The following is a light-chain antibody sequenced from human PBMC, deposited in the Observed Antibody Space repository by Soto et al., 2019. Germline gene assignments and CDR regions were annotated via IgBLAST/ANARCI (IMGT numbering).Light chain of an antibody. J-gene: IGKJ1*01. V-gene: IGKV1-39*01. CDR1: QSISSY. CDR2: AAS. CDR3: QQSYSTPWP. Sequence: DIQMTQSPSSLSASVGDRVTITCRASQSISSYLNWYQQKPGKAPKLLIYAASSLQSGVPSRFSGSGSGTDLTLTISSLQPEDFATYYCQQSYSTPWPFGPGTKVEFK.